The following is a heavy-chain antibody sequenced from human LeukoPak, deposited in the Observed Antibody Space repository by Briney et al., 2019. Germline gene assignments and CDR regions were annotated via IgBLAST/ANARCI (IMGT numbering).Heavy chain of an antibody. CDR3: ARDPDAYSSSWYWLY. V-gene: IGHV1-69*13. CDR1: GGTFNSYA. D-gene: IGHD6-13*01. J-gene: IGHJ4*02. Sequence: SVKVCCKASGGTFNSYAISWVRQAPGQGLEWMGGIIPIFGTPNYAQKFQGRVTITADESTSTAYMELSSLRSEDTALYYCARDPDAYSSSWYWLYWGQGTLVTVSS. CDR2: IIPIFGTP.